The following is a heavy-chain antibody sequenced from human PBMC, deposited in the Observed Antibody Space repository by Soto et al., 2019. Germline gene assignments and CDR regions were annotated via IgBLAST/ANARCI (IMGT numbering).Heavy chain of an antibody. Sequence: QVQLVQSGAAVVKPGASVKVSCKASGYSFTSYAISWVLQAPGQGLEWMGWISASNGNTDYAQKLQGRVTMTTDTSTSTTYMELRSLRSDDTAVYYCVRDGGVVVPRTLWWTFDYWGPGTLVTVSS. D-gene: IGHD2-15*01. V-gene: IGHV1-18*01. J-gene: IGHJ4*02. CDR3: VRDGGVVVPRTLWWTFDY. CDR2: ISASNGNT. CDR1: GYSFTSYA.